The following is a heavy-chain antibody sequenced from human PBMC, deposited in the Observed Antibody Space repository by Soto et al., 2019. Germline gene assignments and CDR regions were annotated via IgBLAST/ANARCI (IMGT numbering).Heavy chain of an antibody. Sequence: SETLSLTCAVYGGSFSGYYWSWIRQPPGKGLEWIGEINHSGSTNYNPSLKSRVTISVDTSKNQFSLKLSSVTAADTAVYYCARGVPSGSYYYYYYGMDVWAQGTTVTVSS. CDR2: INHSGST. V-gene: IGHV4-34*01. CDR3: ARGVPSGSYYYYYYGMDV. D-gene: IGHD1-26*01. CDR1: GGSFSGYY. J-gene: IGHJ6*02.